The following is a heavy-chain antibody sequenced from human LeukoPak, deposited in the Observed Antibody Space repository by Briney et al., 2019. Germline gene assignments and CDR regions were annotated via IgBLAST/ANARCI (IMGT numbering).Heavy chain of an antibody. D-gene: IGHD3-3*01. J-gene: IGHJ4*02. CDR2: IRQDGSEI. Sequence: GGSLRLSCAASGFAFSSNWMSWVRQAPGKGLEWVANIRQDGSEIYSADSVKGRFTISRDNAKNSLYLQMNSLRAEDTAVYYCAREERTFGVVIDYWGQGTLVTVSS. CDR1: GFAFSSNW. CDR3: AREERTFGVVIDY. V-gene: IGHV3-7*01.